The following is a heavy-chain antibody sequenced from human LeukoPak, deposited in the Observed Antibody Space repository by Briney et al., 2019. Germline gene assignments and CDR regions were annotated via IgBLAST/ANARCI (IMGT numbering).Heavy chain of an antibody. D-gene: IGHD3-10*01. Sequence: GGSLRLSCAASGFTFSSYWMHWVRQAPGKGLVWVSRINSDGSSTSYADSVKGRFTISRDNAKNTLYLQMNSLRAEDTAVYYCARGRSNYYGSQPDWFDPWGQGTLVTVSS. V-gene: IGHV3-74*01. J-gene: IGHJ5*02. CDR1: GFTFSSYW. CDR2: INSDGSST. CDR3: ARGRSNYYGSQPDWFDP.